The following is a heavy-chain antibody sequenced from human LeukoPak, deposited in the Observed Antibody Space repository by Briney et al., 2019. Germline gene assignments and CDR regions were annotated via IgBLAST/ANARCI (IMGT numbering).Heavy chain of an antibody. V-gene: IGHV1-46*01. CDR1: GNTFTGYY. J-gene: IGHJ4*02. Sequence: GASVKVSCKASGNTFTGYYMHWVRQAPGQGLEWMGIINPSGGSTSYAQKFQGRVTTTRDMSTSTVYMELSSLRSEDTAVYYCARTDSSSGYYGPDYWGQGALVTVSS. D-gene: IGHD3-22*01. CDR2: INPSGGST. CDR3: ARTDSSSGYYGPDY.